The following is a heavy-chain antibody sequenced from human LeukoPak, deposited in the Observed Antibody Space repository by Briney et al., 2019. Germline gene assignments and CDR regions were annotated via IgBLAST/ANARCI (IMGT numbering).Heavy chain of an antibody. J-gene: IGHJ4*02. V-gene: IGHV3-30*03. CDR2: ISYDGSNK. Sequence: GGSLRLSCAASGFTFSSYGMHWVRQAPGKGLEWVAVISYDGSNKYYADSVKGRFTISRDNSKNTLYLQMNSLRAEDTAVYFCAANKMDYWGQGTLVTVSS. CDR3: AANKMDY. CDR1: GFTFSSYG.